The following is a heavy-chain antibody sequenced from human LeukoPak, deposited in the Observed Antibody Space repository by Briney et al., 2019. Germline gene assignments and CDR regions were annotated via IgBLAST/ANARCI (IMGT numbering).Heavy chain of an antibody. J-gene: IGHJ5*02. D-gene: IGHD1-26*01. CDR1: GGXISSGDFY. CDR2: IYYSGST. Sequence: SETLSLTCTVSGGXISSGDFYWTWIRQPPGKGLEWIGYIYYSGSTYYNPSLKSRATISVDTSKNQFSLKVSSVTAADTAVYYCARVGATREWFDPWGQGTLVTVSS. V-gene: IGHV4-30-4*01. CDR3: ARVGATREWFDP.